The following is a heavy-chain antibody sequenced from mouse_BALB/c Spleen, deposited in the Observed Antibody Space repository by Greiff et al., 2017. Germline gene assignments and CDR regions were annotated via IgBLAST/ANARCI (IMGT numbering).Heavy chain of an antibody. CDR3: ARITTAPYFDY. V-gene: IGHV8-11*01. D-gene: IGHD1-2*01. J-gene: IGHJ2*01. Sequence: QVTLKESGPGILQPSQTLSLTCSFSGFSLSTYGIGLGWLRQPSGKGLEGLAHIWWSDNKYYNTALKSRLTISKDTSNNQIFLKIASMATSDTATYYCARITTAPYFDYWGQGTTLTVSS. CDR1: GFSLSTYGIG. CDR2: IWWSDNK.